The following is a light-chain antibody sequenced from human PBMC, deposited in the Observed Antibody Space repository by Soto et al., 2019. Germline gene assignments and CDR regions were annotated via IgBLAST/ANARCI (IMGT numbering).Light chain of an antibody. CDR3: SSYAGSNIYV. CDR2: EVS. Sequence: ALTQPPSASVSPGQSVTISCTGTSSDVGGYYYVSWYQHHPGKAPKLMIYEVSKRPSGVPDRFSGSTSGNTAYLTVSGLQAEDEADYYCSSYAGSNIYVFGTGTKVTVL. J-gene: IGLJ1*01. CDR1: SSDVGGYYY. V-gene: IGLV2-8*01.